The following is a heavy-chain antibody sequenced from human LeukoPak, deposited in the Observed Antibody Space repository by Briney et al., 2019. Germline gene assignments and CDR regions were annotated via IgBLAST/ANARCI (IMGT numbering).Heavy chain of an antibody. V-gene: IGHV1-8*01. CDR1: GYTFTSYD. CDR2: MNPNSGNT. Sequence: ASVKVSCKASGYTFTSYDINWVRQATGQGLEWMGWMNPNSGNTGYAQKFQGRVTMSRNTSISTAYMELSSLRSEDTAVYYCARAPYYYDSSGLYWRLWAASDGSAFDIWGQGTMVTVSS. D-gene: IGHD3-22*01. CDR3: ARAPYYYDSSGLYWRLWAASDGSAFDI. J-gene: IGHJ3*02.